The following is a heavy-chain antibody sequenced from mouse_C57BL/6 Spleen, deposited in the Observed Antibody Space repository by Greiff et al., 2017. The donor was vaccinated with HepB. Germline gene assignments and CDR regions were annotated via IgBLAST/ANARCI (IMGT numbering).Heavy chain of an antibody. D-gene: IGHD1-1*01. V-gene: IGHV14-3*01. J-gene: IGHJ4*01. CDR3: ARLDTTVVAGRDYYAMDY. Sequence: VQLQQSVAELVRPGASAKLSCTAPGFNIKNTYMHWVKQRSEQGLEWIGRIDPANGNTKLAPKFQGKATITADTSSNTAYLQLSSLSSEDTAIYYCARLDTTVVAGRDYYAMDYWGQGTSVTVSS. CDR2: IDPANGNT. CDR1: GFNIKNTY.